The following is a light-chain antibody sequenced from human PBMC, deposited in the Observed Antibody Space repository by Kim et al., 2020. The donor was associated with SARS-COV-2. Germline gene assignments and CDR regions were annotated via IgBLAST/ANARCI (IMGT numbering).Light chain of an antibody. CDR1: SGDIGNYNL. V-gene: IGLV2-23*02. J-gene: IGLJ1*01. CDR3: CSYAGSRTSYV. CDR2: EVR. Sequence: QSALTQPASMSWSPGQSITISCSGTSGDIGNYNLVSWFQQHPGKAPQLLIYEVRQRPSGISDRFSGSKFGNTASLTISGLQAEDDADYYCCSYAGSRTSYVFGTGTKVTVL.